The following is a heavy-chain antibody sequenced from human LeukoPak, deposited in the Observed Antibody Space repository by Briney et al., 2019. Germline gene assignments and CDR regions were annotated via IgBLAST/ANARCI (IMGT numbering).Heavy chain of an antibody. V-gene: IGHV4-4*07. J-gene: IGHJ3*02. CDR2: IYTSGST. CDR3: AREGYYYGSGSRPNHDAFDI. CDR1: GGSISSYY. D-gene: IGHD3-10*01. Sequence: SETLSLTCTVSGGSISSYYWSWIRQPAGQGLEWVGHIYTSGSTNHNPSLKSRVTMSVDTSKNQFSLKLSSVTAADTAVYYCAREGYYYGSGSRPNHDAFDIWGQGTMVTVSS.